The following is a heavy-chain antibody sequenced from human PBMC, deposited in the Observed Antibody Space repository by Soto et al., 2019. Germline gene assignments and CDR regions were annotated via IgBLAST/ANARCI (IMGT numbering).Heavy chain of an antibody. CDR2: ISAYNGNK. Sequence: QVQLVQSGAEVKKPGASVKVSCKASGYTFTSYGISWVRQAPGQGLEWMGWISAYNGNKKYAQKLQGRVSMTPETXXXXXXXXXXXXXXXXXXVXXXXXXXGQQLFDYWGQGTLVTVSS. D-gene: IGHD6-13*01. CDR3: XXXXGQQLFDY. CDR1: GYTFTSYG. V-gene: IGHV1-18*01. J-gene: IGHJ4*02.